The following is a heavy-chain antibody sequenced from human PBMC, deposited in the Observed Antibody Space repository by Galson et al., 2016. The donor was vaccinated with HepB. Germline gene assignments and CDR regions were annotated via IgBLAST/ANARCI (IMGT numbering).Heavy chain of an antibody. CDR3: ARPVGTTAGADYYDS. V-gene: IGHV3-72*01. D-gene: IGHD4-17*01. CDR1: GFTFSDHY. J-gene: IGHJ4*02. Sequence: SLRLSCAASGFTFSDHYMDWVRQAPGKGLEWVGRARNKAHSYSTEYAASVTGRFTFSRDDSKNSVYLQMNSLKTEDTAVYFCARPVGTTAGADYYDSWGQGTLVTVSS. CDR2: ARNKAHSYST.